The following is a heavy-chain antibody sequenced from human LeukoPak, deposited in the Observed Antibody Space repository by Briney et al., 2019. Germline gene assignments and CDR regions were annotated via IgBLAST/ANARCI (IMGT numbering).Heavy chain of an antibody. V-gene: IGHV1-2*02. CDR1: GYSFTAYY. CDR2: INPNSGGT. J-gene: IGHJ4*02. Sequence: ASVKVSCKASGYSFTAYYIHWVRQAPGQGLEWMGWINPNSGGTNYAQKFQGRVTMTRDTSINTAYMELSRLTSDDTAVYYCARELIRAFYYFDAWGQGTLVTVSS. D-gene: IGHD3-22*01. CDR3: ARELIRAFYYFDA.